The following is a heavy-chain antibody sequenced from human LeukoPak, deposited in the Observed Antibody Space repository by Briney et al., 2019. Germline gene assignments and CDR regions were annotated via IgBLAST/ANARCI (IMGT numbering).Heavy chain of an antibody. D-gene: IGHD3-10*01. CDR2: ISPYSAKT. CDR1: GYTFTSYG. J-gene: IGHJ4*02. Sequence: GASVKVSCKASGYTFTSYGITWVRQAPGQGLEWMGWISPYSAKTNYAQKLQGRVTMTTDTSTTTVYMELSSLRSEDTAVYYCAWRTYYYGSGSYYNADYWGQGTLVTVSS. CDR3: AWRTYYYGSGSYYNADY. V-gene: IGHV1-18*01.